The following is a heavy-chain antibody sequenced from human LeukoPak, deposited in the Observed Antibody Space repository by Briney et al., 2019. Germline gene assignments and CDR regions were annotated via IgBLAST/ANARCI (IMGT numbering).Heavy chain of an antibody. CDR1: GCSVSSYY. CDR2: INSSGST. CDR3: AKYYDFWSGYYDI. Sequence: PSETLSLTCTVSGCSVSSYYWSWIRQPAGKGLEWIGRINSSGSTNYNASFKSRLTMSVDTSKNQFTLKLRSVSAGDTAVYYCAKYYDFWSGYYDIWGQGTMVTVSS. D-gene: IGHD3-3*01. V-gene: IGHV4-4*07. J-gene: IGHJ3*02.